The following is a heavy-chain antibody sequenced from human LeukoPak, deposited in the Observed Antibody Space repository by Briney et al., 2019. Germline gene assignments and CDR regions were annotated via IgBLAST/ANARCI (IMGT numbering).Heavy chain of an antibody. CDR1: GYTLTSNY. CDR2: ISPRGGAT. V-gene: IGHV1-46*01. D-gene: IGHD3-16*01. J-gene: IGHJ3*01. CDR3: ASGMQLRVGELFLDTRYDGFDL. Sequence: GASVKVSCKASGYTLTSNYMHWVRQAPGQGLEWMGLISPRGGATIYGQKFQGRVTMTSDTSTSTVYMELSSLRPADTDVYYSASGMQLRVGELFLDTRYDGFDLWGQGTMVTVSS.